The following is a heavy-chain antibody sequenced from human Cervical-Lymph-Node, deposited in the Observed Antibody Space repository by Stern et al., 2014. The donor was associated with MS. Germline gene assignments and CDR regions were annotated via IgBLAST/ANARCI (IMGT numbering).Heavy chain of an antibody. V-gene: IGHV1-24*01. Sequence: VQLEESGAEVEKPGASVKVSCTVSGYTLTELSMHWVRQAPGKGLEWMGGFDPEDGETIYAQKFQGRVTMTEDTSTDTAYMELSSLRSEDTAVYYCASLKAPQIYYFDYWGQGTLVTVSS. CDR2: FDPEDGET. J-gene: IGHJ4*02. D-gene: IGHD3-3*01. CDR1: GYTLTELS. CDR3: ASLKAPQIYYFDY.